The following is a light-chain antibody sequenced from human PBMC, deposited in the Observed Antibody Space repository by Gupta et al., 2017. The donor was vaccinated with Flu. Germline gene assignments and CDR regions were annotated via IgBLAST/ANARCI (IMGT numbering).Light chain of an antibody. CDR1: SLRSYY. Sequence: GQTVRITCQGDSLRSYYASWYQQKPGQAPVLVIYGKNNRPSGIPDRFSGSSSGNTASLTITGAQAEDEADYYCNSRDSSGNHVLFGGGTELTVL. J-gene: IGLJ2*01. CDR3: NSRDSSGNHVL. V-gene: IGLV3-19*01. CDR2: GKN.